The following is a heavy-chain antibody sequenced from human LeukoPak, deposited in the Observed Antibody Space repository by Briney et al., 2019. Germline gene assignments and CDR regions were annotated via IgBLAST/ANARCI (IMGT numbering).Heavy chain of an antibody. D-gene: IGHD6-13*01. V-gene: IGHV1-2*02. CDR2: INPKSGAT. Sequence: GASVKVSCKASGYTFTSYGISWVRQAPGQGLEWMGWINPKSGATNYAPKFQDRVTMTRDTSITTAYMELSRLKSDDTAIYYCARDLSRQSAAGGYWGQGTLVTVSS. J-gene: IGHJ4*02. CDR3: ARDLSRQSAAGGY. CDR1: GYTFTSYG.